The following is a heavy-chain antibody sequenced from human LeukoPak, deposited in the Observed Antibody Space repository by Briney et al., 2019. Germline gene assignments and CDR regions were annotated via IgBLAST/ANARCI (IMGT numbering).Heavy chain of an antibody. CDR1: GGSISTSNYY. J-gene: IGHJ4*02. CDR3: AKDQEGGAGTGRFEY. V-gene: IGHV4-39*07. Sequence: SETLSLTCTVSGGSISTSNYYWGWIRQPPGKGLEWIGNIFYSGSTYYSPSLRSRVTISLDTSRNQFSLKLNSVTAADTAVYYCAKDQEGGAGTGRFEYWGQGTLVTVSS. CDR2: IFYSGST. D-gene: IGHD6-13*01.